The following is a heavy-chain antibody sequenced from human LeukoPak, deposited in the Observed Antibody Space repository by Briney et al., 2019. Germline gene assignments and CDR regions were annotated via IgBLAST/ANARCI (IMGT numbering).Heavy chain of an antibody. CDR1: GFTFSSYS. Sequence: GGSLRLSCAASGFTFSSYSMNWVRQAPGKGLEWVSSISSSSSYIYYADSVKGRFTISRDNSKNTLYLQMNSLRAEDTAVYYCAKDKYSSGWYENPYYFDYWGQGTLVTVSS. CDR3: AKDKYSSGWYENPYYFDY. CDR2: ISSSSSYI. V-gene: IGHV3-21*01. J-gene: IGHJ4*02. D-gene: IGHD6-19*01.